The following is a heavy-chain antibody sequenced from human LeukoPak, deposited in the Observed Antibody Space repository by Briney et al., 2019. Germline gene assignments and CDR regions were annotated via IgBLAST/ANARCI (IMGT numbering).Heavy chain of an antibody. CDR3: ARDGVGARDY. V-gene: IGHV4-39*07. CDR2: IYYSGST. J-gene: IGHJ4*02. Sequence: SETLSLTCTVSGGSISSSSYYWGWIRQPPGKGLEWIGTIYYSGSTYYNPSLKSRVTISVDTSKNQFSLKLSSVTAADTAMYYCARDGVGARDYWGQGTLVTVSS. D-gene: IGHD1-26*01. CDR1: GGSISSSSYY.